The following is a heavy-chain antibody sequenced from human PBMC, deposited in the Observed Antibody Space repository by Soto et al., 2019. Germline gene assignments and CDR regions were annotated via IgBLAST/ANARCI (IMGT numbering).Heavy chain of an antibody. CDR1: GFTFSSYG. V-gene: IGHV3-30*18. CDR3: AKEGGLSGSYYISSSYYFDY. D-gene: IGHD1-26*01. CDR2: ISYDGSNT. J-gene: IGHJ4*02. Sequence: QVQLVESGGGVVQPGRSLRLSCVASGFTFSSYGMHWVRQAPGKGLEWVAIISYDGSNTYYADSVKGRFTISRDNSKKTLYLQMNSLRAGDTSVYYCAKEGGLSGSYYISSSYYFDYWGQGTLVTVSS.